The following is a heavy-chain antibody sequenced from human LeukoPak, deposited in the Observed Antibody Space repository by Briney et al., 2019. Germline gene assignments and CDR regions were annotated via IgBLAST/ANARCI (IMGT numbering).Heavy chain of an antibody. D-gene: IGHD2-2*01. CDR2: LSASGGTT. CDR3: AKLPREYCSSSSCPNWFDT. CDR1: GFTFSSYS. Sequence: GGSLRLSCAASGFTFSSYSMTWVRQAPGKGLEWVSALSASGGTTYYADSVKGRFTTSRDNSKNTLYLHMNSLRAEDTAVYYCAKLPREYCSSSSCPNWFDTWGQGTLVTVSS. J-gene: IGHJ5*02. V-gene: IGHV3-23*01.